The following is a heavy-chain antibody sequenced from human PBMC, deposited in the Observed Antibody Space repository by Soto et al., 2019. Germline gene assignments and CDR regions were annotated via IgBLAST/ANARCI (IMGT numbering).Heavy chain of an antibody. J-gene: IGHJ4*02. Sequence: SETLSLTCTVSGGSVSSGSYYWSWIRQPPEKRLEWIGYVYYSGSTDYNPTLKSRVTISVDTSRNQFSLKLRSVTAADTAVYYCARAINGYDNLADYWGQGTLVTVSS. V-gene: IGHV4-61*01. CDR2: VYYSGST. CDR3: ARAINGYDNLADY. CDR1: GGSVSSGSYY. D-gene: IGHD5-12*01.